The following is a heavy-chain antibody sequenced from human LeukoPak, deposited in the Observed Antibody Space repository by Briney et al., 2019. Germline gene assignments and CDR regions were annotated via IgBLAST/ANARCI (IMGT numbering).Heavy chain of an antibody. CDR3: ARDKTHLQYCGGDCYIDY. Sequence: GGSLRLSCAASGFTFSSYWMSWVRQAPGKGLEWVANIKQDGSEKYYVDSVKGRFTISRDNAKNSLYLQMNSLRAEDTAVYYCARDKTHLQYCGGDCYIDYWGQGTLVTVSS. CDR2: IKQDGSEK. CDR1: GFTFSSYW. J-gene: IGHJ4*02. D-gene: IGHD2-21*02. V-gene: IGHV3-7*01.